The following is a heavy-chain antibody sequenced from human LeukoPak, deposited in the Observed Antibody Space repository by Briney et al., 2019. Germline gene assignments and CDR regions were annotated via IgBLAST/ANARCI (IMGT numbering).Heavy chain of an antibody. V-gene: IGHV4-39*01. J-gene: IGHJ5*02. Sequence: SETLSLTCTVSGGSISSSSYYWGWIRQPPGKGLEWIGTIYYSGRTYYNPSLKSRVTISVDTSKNQFSLKLSSVTATDTAVYYCARQGLGIWNWFDPWGQRTLVTVSS. CDR2: IYYSGRT. CDR3: ARQGLGIWNWFDP. D-gene: IGHD7-27*01. CDR1: GGSISSSSYY.